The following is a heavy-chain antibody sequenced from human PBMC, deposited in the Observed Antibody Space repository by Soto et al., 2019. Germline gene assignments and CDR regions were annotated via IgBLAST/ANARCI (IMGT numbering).Heavy chain of an antibody. J-gene: IGHJ4*02. Sequence: QVQLQESGPGLVKPSETLSLTCTVSGASVSSGNYYWSWIRQPPGKGLECIGYISFSGSTTYNPSLKSRVTITIDTSKKQFSLKLSSVTAADTAVYYCARGSGSYYAYWGQGTLVTVSS. V-gene: IGHV4-61*01. CDR2: ISFSGST. CDR3: ARGSGSYYAY. D-gene: IGHD1-26*01. CDR1: GASVSSGNYY.